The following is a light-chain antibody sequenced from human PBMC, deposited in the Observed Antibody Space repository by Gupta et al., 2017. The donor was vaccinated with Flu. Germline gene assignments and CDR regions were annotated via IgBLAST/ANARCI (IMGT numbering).Light chain of an antibody. V-gene: IGKV1-5*03. J-gene: IGKJ2*03. CDR2: KAS. Sequence: DIQMTQSPSTLSASVGDRVNITCRASQSISSWLAWYQQKPGKAPKLLIYKASSLESGVPSRFSGSGSGTEFTLTISSLQPDDFATYYCQQYNSYSRGYSFGQGTKLEIK. CDR1: QSISSW. CDR3: QQYNSYSRGYS.